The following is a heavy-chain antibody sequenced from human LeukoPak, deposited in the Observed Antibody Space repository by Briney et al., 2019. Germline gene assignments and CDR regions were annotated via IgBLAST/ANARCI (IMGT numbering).Heavy chain of an antibody. V-gene: IGHV1-2*02. CDR1: GYTFTGYY. J-gene: IGHJ4*02. CDR2: INPNSGGT. CDR3: ARDLYYYDSSGYPFDY. D-gene: IGHD3-22*01. Sequence: GASVKVSCKASGYTFTGYYMHWVRQAPGQGLEWMGWINPNSGGTNYAQKFQGRVTMTRDMSTSTVYMELSSLRSEDTAVYYCARDLYYYDSSGYPFDYWGQGTLVTVSS.